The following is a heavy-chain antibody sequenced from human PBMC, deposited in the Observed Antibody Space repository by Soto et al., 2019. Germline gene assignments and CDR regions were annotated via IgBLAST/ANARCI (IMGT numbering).Heavy chain of an antibody. Sequence: SETLSLTXTVSGGSISSYYWSWIRQPPGKGLEWVGYIYYSGGTNYNPSLKSRVTISVDTSKNQFSLKLSSVTAADTAVYYCARVNVLRFLEWPRGMDVWGQGTTVTVSS. CDR1: GGSISSYY. V-gene: IGHV4-59*01. CDR2: IYYSGGT. J-gene: IGHJ6*02. D-gene: IGHD3-3*01. CDR3: ARVNVLRFLEWPRGMDV.